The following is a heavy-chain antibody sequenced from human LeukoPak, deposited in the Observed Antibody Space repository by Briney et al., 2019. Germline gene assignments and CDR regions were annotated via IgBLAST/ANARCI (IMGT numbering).Heavy chain of an antibody. CDR1: GFTFSSYS. V-gene: IGHV3-48*01. J-gene: IGHJ4*02. Sequence: GGSLRLSCAASGFTFSSYSMNWVRQAPGKGLEWVSYITSGSSTIYYADSVKGRFTISRDNAKNSLYLQMKSLGAEDTAVYYCARYSGGYLDYWGQGTLVTASS. D-gene: IGHD1-26*01. CDR3: ARYSGGYLDY. CDR2: ITSGSSTI.